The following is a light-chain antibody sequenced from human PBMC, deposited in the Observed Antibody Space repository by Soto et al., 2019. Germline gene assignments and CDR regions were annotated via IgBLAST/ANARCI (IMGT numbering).Light chain of an antibody. CDR2: DDN. V-gene: IGLV1-51*01. J-gene: IGLJ1*01. CDR1: SSNIGGNS. CDR3: GSWDSSLSAYV. Sequence: QSVMTQPPSVSAAPGQKVTVSGSGSSSNIGGNSVSWYQQLPGTAPKLLLYDDNKRPSGIPDRFSGSKSGTSATLGITGFQTGDEADYYCGSWDSSLSAYVFGTGTKVTVL.